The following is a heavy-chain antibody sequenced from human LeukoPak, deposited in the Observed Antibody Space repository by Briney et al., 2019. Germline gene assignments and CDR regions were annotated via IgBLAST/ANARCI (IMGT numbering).Heavy chain of an antibody. CDR2: INPSGGTT. D-gene: IGHD2-21*02. CDR1: GYNFTSYY. V-gene: IGHV1-46*01. CDR3: ARDLVVVTGLRTRGSFDI. Sequence: APVKVSCKASGYNFTSYYMHWVRQAPGQGLEWMGIINPSGGTTSYAQKFQGRVTVTRDTSTSTVYMELSSLRSEDTAVYYCARDLVVVTGLRTRGSFDIWGQGTMVTVSS. J-gene: IGHJ3*02.